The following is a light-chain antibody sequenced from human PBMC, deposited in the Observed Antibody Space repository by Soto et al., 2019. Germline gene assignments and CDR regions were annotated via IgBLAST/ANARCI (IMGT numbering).Light chain of an antibody. J-gene: IGLJ1*01. Sequence: QSVLTQPLSASGTPGQRVTISCSVSSSNIGSNSVNWFQQLPGTAPRLLIYTNNQRPSGVPDRFSGSKSGTSASLAISGLRSADEADYYCATWDDSLNGYVFGDGTKVTVL. V-gene: IGLV1-44*01. CDR1: SSNIGSNS. CDR2: TNN. CDR3: ATWDDSLNGYV.